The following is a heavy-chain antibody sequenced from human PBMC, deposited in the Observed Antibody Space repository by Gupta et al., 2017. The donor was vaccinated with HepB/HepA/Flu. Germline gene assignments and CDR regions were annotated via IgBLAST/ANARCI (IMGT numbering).Heavy chain of an antibody. CDR2: IWYDGSNK. J-gene: IGHJ4*01. V-gene: IGHV3-33*01. CDR1: GFTFSSSR. Sequence: QVQLVESGGGVVQPGRSLRLSCAASGFTFSSSRMHWVRQAPGKGLEWVAVIWYDGSNKYYADSVKGRFTISRDNSKNTLYLQMNSLRAEDTAVYYCARENYYDSSGYELGYWGHGTLVTVSS. CDR3: ARENYYDSSGYELGY. D-gene: IGHD3-22*01.